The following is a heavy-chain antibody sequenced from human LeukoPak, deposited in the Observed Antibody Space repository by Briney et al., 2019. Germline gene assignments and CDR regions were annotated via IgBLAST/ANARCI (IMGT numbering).Heavy chain of an antibody. Sequence: GGSLRLSCAASGFTFSSYAMNWVRQAPGKGLEWVSYISSGGSTIYYADSVRGRFTISRDTAKNSLYLEMNSLRDEDTAMYYCVRGDQEASEPAFDYWGQGTLVTVSS. J-gene: IGHJ4*02. CDR1: GFTFSSYA. V-gene: IGHV3-48*02. CDR2: ISSGGSTI. D-gene: IGHD1-14*01. CDR3: VRGDQEASEPAFDY.